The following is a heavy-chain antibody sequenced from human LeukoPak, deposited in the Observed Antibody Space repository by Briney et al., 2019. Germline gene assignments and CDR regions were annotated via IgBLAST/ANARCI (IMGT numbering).Heavy chain of an antibody. CDR3: ARDGYCSGGSCSGGGNYYYGMDV. CDR1: GFTFSSYW. CDR2: IKQDGSEK. J-gene: IGHJ6*02. Sequence: GGSLRLSCAASGFTFSSYWMSWVRQAPGKGLEWVANIKQDGSEKYYVDPVKGRFTISRDNAKNSLYLQMNSLRAEDTAVYYCARDGYCSGGSCSGGGNYYYGMDVWGQGTTVTVSS. D-gene: IGHD2-15*01. V-gene: IGHV3-7*01.